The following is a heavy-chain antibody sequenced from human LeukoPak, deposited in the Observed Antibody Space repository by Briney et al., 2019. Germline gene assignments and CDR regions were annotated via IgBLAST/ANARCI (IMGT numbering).Heavy chain of an antibody. CDR2: IKQDGSEK. CDR1: GFTFSSYA. CDR3: ARGRVGATRETIDY. D-gene: IGHD1-26*01. Sequence: GGSLRLSCSASGFTFSSYAMSWVRQAPGKGLEWVANIKQDGSEKYYVDSVKGRFTISRDNAKNSLYLQMNSLRAEDTAVYYCARGRVGATRETIDYWGQGTLVTVSS. V-gene: IGHV3-7*01. J-gene: IGHJ4*02.